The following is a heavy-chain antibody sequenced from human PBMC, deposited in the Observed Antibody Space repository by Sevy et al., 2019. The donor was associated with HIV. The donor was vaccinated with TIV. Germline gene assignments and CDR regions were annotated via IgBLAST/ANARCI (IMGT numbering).Heavy chain of an antibody. CDR1: GFTFSDYS. J-gene: IGHJ1*01. V-gene: IGHV3-30-3*01. D-gene: IGHD4-4*01. CDR3: AFERLSSNVAEYFQN. CDR2: ISYDGSNK. Sequence: GGSLRLSCAASGFTFSDYSMHWVRQAPGKGLEWVATISYDGSNKHYADSVKGRFTLSRDNCKNSLFLQMNSLRAEDTAVYYCAFERLSSNVAEYFQNWGQGTLVTVSS.